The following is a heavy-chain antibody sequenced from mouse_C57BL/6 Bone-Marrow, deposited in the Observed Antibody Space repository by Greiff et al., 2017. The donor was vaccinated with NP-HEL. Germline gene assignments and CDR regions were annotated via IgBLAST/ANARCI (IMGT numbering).Heavy chain of an antibody. Sequence: EVKLVESGGGLVKPGGSLKLSCAASGFTFSSYAKSWVRQTPEKRLEWVATISDGGSYTYYPDNVKGRFTISRDNAKNNLYLQMSHLKSEDTAMYYCARGYYSNYRYAMDYWGQGTSVTVSS. CDR3: ARGYYSNYRYAMDY. CDR1: GFTFSSYA. CDR2: ISDGGSYT. J-gene: IGHJ4*01. V-gene: IGHV5-4*03. D-gene: IGHD2-5*01.